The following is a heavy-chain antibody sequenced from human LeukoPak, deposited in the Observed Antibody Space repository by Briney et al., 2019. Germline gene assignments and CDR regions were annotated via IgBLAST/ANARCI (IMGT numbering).Heavy chain of an antibody. V-gene: IGHV3-15*01. CDR1: GFTFSNAW. D-gene: IGHD6-13*01. Sequence: GGSLRLSCAASGFTFSNAWMSWVRQAPGKGLEWVGRIKSKTDGWTTDYAAPVKGRFTISRDDSKNTLYLQMNSLKTEDTAVYYCTTDQLAAAGTDWFDPWGQGTLVTVSS. CDR3: TTDQLAAAGTDWFDP. CDR2: IKSKTDGWTT. J-gene: IGHJ5*02.